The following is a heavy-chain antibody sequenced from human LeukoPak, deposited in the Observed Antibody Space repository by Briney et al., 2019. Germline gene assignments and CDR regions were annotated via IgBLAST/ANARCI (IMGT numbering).Heavy chain of an antibody. CDR1: GFTFSSYG. V-gene: IGHV3-7*04. D-gene: IGHD7-27*01. J-gene: IGHJ3*02. Sequence: GGSLRLSCAASGFTFSSYGMHWVRQAPGKGLEWVANIKEDGSEKNYADSVKGRSTISRDNAENSLYLQMNSLRVEDTAVYYCARDNELGHHVFDIWGQGIMVTVSS. CDR3: ARDNELGHHVFDI. CDR2: IKEDGSEK.